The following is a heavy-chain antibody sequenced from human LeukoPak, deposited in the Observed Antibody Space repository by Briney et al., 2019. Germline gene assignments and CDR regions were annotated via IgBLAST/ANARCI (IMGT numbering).Heavy chain of an antibody. V-gene: IGHV2-5*02. J-gene: IGHJ3*02. D-gene: IGHD4-17*01. CDR1: GFSLSTTGVG. CDR2: IYWDDDK. Sequence: SGPTLVNPTQTLTLTCTFSGFSLSTTGVGVGWIRQPPGKALEWLALIYWDDDKRYSPSLKSRLTITKAISKNQVVLTMTNMDPVDTATYYCAHSAYGDYYGGNDAFDIWGQGTMVTVSS. CDR3: AHSAYGDYYGGNDAFDI.